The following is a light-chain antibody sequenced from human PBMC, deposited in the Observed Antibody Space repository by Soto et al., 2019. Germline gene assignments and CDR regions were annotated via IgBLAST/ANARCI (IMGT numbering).Light chain of an antibody. V-gene: IGKV3-20*01. CDR3: QQYGSSPT. Sequence: EIVLTQSPGTLSLSPGERATLSCRASQSVSSSYVAWYQQKPGQAPRLLIYGASSRATGIPDRFSGSGSGTDFTLTISRLEPEDLAVYYCQQYGSSPTFGGGTKVEIK. CDR2: GAS. CDR1: QSVSSSY. J-gene: IGKJ4*01.